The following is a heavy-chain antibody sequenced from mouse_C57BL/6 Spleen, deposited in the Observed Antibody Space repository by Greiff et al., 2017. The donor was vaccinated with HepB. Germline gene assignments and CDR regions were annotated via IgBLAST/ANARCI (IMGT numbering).Heavy chain of an antibody. Sequence: VQLQQSGPELVKPGASVKISCKASGYTFTDYYMNWVKQSHGKSLEWIGDINPNNGGTSYNQKFKGKATLTVDKSSSTAYMELRSLTSEDSAVYYCARLSSYGYAMDYWGQGTSVTVSS. CDR3: ARLSSYGYAMDY. V-gene: IGHV1-26*01. CDR1: GYTFTDYY. CDR2: INPNNGGT. J-gene: IGHJ4*01. D-gene: IGHD1-1*01.